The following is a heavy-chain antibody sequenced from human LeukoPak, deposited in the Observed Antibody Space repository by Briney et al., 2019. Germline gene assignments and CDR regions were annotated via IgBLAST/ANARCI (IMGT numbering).Heavy chain of an antibody. Sequence: GESLKISCKGSGYSFTSYWIGWVRQMPGKGLEWMGTIYPGDSDTVYSPSVQGQVTFSADKSITTAYLQWSSLKASDTAMYYCARHSKTSYYDSRDAFDFWGQGTMVTVSS. D-gene: IGHD3-22*01. J-gene: IGHJ3*01. V-gene: IGHV5-51*01. CDR2: IYPGDSDT. CDR3: ARHSKTSYYDSRDAFDF. CDR1: GYSFTSYW.